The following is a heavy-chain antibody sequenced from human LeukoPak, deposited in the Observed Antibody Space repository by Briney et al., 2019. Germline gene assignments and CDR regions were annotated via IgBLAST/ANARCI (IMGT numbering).Heavy chain of an antibody. D-gene: IGHD6-25*01. V-gene: IGHV1-18*04. CDR2: INAYNGDT. CDR1: GYTFNTYG. CDR3: ARDGSGHWFDP. Sequence: ASVKVSCKASGYTFNTYGISWVRQAPGQGLEWMGWINAYNGDTNHAQKFQGRVTMTTDTSTTTAYMELGSLRSDDTAVYYCARDGSGHWFDPWGQGTLVTVSS. J-gene: IGHJ5*02.